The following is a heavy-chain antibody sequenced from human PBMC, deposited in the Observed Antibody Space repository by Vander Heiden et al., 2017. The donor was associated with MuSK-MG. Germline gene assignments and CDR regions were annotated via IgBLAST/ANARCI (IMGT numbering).Heavy chain of an antibody. D-gene: IGHD4-17*01. CDR2: IYYSGST. V-gene: IGHV4-59*01. CDR3: ARDGADGESRY. CDR1: GGSISSYY. J-gene: IGHJ4*02. Sequence: QVQLQESGPGLVKPSETLSLTCTVSGGSISSYYWSWIRQPPGKGLEWIGYIYYSGSTNYNPSLKSRVTISVDTSKNQFSLKLSSVTAADTAVYYCARDGADGESRYWGQGTLVTVSS.